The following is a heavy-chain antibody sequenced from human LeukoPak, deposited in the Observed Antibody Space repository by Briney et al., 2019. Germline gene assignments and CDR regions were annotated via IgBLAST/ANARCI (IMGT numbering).Heavy chain of an antibody. CDR1: GFAFSLYG. CDR2: ISSSSTFI. Sequence: GGSLRLSXAASGFAFSLYGMNWVRQAPGKGLEWVSSISSSSTFIYYADSVKGRFTISRDNAKKSVYLQMNSLRAEDTAVYYCARSARYCTNGVCPTFYYYHMDVWGKGTTVTVSS. D-gene: IGHD2-8*01. J-gene: IGHJ6*03. CDR3: ARSARYCTNGVCPTFYYYHMDV. V-gene: IGHV3-21*01.